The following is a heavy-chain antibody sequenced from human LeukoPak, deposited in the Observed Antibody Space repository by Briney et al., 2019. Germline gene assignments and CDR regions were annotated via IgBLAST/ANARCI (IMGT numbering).Heavy chain of an antibody. Sequence: SETLSLTCTVSGGSISSSSYYWGWIRQPPGKGLEWIGYIYHSGSTYYNPSLKSRVTISVDRSKNQFSLKLSSVTAADTAVYYCAREGAAAGTGFDYWGQGTLVTVSS. CDR3: AREGAAAGTGFDY. CDR1: GGSISSSSYY. J-gene: IGHJ4*02. V-gene: IGHV4-30-2*01. CDR2: IYHSGST. D-gene: IGHD6-13*01.